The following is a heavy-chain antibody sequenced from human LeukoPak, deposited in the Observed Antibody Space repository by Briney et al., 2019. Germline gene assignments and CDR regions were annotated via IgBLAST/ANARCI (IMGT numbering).Heavy chain of an antibody. V-gene: IGHV3-74*01. D-gene: IGHD2-8*01. CDR1: GFSFSAHW. J-gene: IGHJ4*02. CDR3: AKDKWWGASDH. Sequence: GGSLRLSCAASGFSFSAHWMHWVRQAPGKGLVWVAQINGDATATNYAGSVKGRFTISRDSAKNTVHLQMSTLTAEDTAVYYCAKDKWWGASDHWGQGSLVTVSS. CDR2: INGDATAT.